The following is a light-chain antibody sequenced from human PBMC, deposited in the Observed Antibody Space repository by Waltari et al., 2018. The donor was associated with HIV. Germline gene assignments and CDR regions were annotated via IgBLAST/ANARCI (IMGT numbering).Light chain of an antibody. Sequence: DVVVTQSPDSLAVSVGETATLNCKSNQSLLYRSENKNFLAWYQQKPGRGPKLLIYWKSTREAGVPERFSGSESGREVTITIKTRQAEDEEVYYCKQDHSVPYTFGQGTKLQIK. CDR1: QSLLYRSENKNF. V-gene: IGKV4-1*01. J-gene: IGKJ2*01. CDR3: KQDHSVPYT. CDR2: WKS.